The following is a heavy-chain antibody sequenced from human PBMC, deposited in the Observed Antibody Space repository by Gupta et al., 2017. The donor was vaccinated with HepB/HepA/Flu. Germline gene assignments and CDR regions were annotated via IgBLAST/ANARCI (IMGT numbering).Heavy chain of an antibody. J-gene: IGHJ5*01. CDR3: ARRSDFWTGGRFDS. CDR1: GFSLTTNGVG. Sequence: TLKESGPTLVHPTETLTLTCPFSGFSLTTNGVGVGWIRQPPGKALEWLALIYWNDEKHYKPSLSSRLTVTKDTYKNQVVLRMTNLDRVDTATYYCARRSDFWTGGRFDSWGQGALVTVSS. D-gene: IGHD3-3*01. V-gene: IGHV2-5*01. CDR2: IYWNDEK.